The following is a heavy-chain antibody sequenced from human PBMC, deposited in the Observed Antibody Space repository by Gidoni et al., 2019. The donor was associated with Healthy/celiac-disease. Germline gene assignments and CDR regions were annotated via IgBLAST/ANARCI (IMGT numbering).Heavy chain of an antibody. CDR3: ARDYTIFAAGYYFDY. CDR2: ISYDGSNK. V-gene: IGHV3-30-3*01. J-gene: IGHJ4*02. CDR1: GVPFCSYA. Sequence: QVQLVESGGGVVQPGRSLRLSCADSGVPFCSYAMHWVRQAPGKGLGWVAVISYDGSNKYYADSVKGRFTISRDNSKNTLYLQMNSLRAEDTAVYYCARDYTIFAAGYYFDYWGQGTLVTVSS. D-gene: IGHD3-3*01.